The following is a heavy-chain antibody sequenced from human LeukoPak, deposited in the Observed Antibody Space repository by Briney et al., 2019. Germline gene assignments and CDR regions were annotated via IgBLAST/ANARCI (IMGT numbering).Heavy chain of an antibody. D-gene: IGHD4-17*01. CDR3: AREITVTRPFDY. CDR2: ISASGST. V-gene: IGHV4-4*07. Sequence: PSETLSLTCTVSNGSISIYYWSWVRQPAGKGLEWIGRISASGSTNYNPSLKSRVTMSVDTSKNQFSLKLSSVTAADTAVYYRAREITVTRPFDYWGQGTLVTVSS. J-gene: IGHJ4*02. CDR1: NGSISIYY.